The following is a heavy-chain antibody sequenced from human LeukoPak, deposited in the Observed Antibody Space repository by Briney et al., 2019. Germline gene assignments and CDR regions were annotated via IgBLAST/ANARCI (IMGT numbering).Heavy chain of an antibody. CDR3: ATSVLDY. Sequence: GASVKVSCKTSGYTFTSYYMHWVRQAPGQGLEWMGIINPSGNSTSYLQRFQGRITMTWDTSTSTGYMELSRLRSEDTAVYYCATSVLDYWGQGTLVTVSS. CDR1: GYTFTSYY. CDR2: INPSGNST. V-gene: IGHV1-46*01. J-gene: IGHJ4*02.